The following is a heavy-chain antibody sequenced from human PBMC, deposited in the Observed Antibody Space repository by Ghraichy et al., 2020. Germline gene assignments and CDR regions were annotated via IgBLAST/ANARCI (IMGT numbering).Heavy chain of an antibody. Sequence: ASVKVSCKASGYTFTSYGISWVRQAPGQGLEWMGWISAYNGNTNYAQKLQGRVTMTTDTSTSTAYMELRSLRSDDTAVYYCARDDAFGYSYGSGIGDYWGQGTLVTVSS. V-gene: IGHV1-18*01. CDR2: ISAYNGNT. CDR1: GYTFTSYG. J-gene: IGHJ4*02. D-gene: IGHD5-18*01. CDR3: ARDDAFGYSYGSGIGDY.